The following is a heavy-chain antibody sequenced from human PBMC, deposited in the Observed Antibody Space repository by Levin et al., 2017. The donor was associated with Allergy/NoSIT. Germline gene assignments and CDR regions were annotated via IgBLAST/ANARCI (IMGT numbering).Heavy chain of an antibody. CDR1: GGTFSSYA. CDR2: IIPIFGTA. D-gene: IGHD3-10*01. CDR3: ARDFLLYGSGSYYYYYGMDV. J-gene: IGHJ6*02. Sequence: SVKVSCKASGGTFSSYAISWVRQAPGQGLEWMGGIIPIFGTANYAQKFQGRVTITADKSTSTAYMELSSLRSEDTAVYYCARDFLLYGSGSYYYYYGMDVWGQGTTVTVSS. V-gene: IGHV1-69*06.